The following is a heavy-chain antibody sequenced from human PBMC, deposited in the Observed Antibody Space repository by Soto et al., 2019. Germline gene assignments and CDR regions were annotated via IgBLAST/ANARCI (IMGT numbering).Heavy chain of an antibody. CDR1: VFTFSRYA. J-gene: IGHJ4*02. D-gene: IGHD6-19*01. CDR3: ASSPTEVGGTTYYFDY. CDR2: ISTSDHTT. V-gene: IGHV3-23*01. Sequence: PGGSLRLSCAASVFTFSRYAMSWVRQAPGKGLEWVSSISTSDHTTYYADSVKGRFTISTDTSKNTLYVKMNGLRVEDTAVYYCASSPTEVGGTTYYFDYWGQGDLVTVFS.